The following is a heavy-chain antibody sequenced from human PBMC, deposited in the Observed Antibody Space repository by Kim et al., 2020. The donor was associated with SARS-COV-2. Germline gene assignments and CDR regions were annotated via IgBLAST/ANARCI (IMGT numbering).Heavy chain of an antibody. J-gene: IGHJ6*02. V-gene: IGHV3-30*18. CDR3: AKDLGLLPPHYYYYGMDV. CDR2: ISYDGSNK. CDR1: GFTFSSYG. Sequence: GGSLRLSCAASGFTFSSYGMHWVRQAPGKGLEWVAVISYDGSNKYYADSVKGRFTISRDNSKNTLYLQMNSLRAEDTAVYYCAKDLGLLPPHYYYYGMDVWGQGTTVTVSS. D-gene: IGHD2-21*02.